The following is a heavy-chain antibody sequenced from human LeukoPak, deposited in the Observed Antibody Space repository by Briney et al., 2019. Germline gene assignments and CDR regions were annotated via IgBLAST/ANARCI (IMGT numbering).Heavy chain of an antibody. CDR1: GYSFISYW. CDR3: ARQHYYDSSGYYHNEDAFDI. Sequence: GASLKISCKGSGYSFISYWIGWVRQMPGKGLEWMGIIYTGISDTSYSPSFQGQVTISADKSISTAYLQWSSLKASDTAMYYCARQHYYDSSGYYHNEDAFDIWGQGTVVSVSS. D-gene: IGHD3-22*01. CDR2: IYTGISDT. J-gene: IGHJ3*02. V-gene: IGHV5-51*01.